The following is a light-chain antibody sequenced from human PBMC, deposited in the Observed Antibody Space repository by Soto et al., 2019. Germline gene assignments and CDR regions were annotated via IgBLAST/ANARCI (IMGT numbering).Light chain of an antibody. Sequence: IQVTQSPSSLSASVGDRFTITFRASQDISSYLAWYQQKPGKAPTLLIYAASTLQSGVPSRFSGSGFGTDFTLTISSLQAEDFASYYCQQLRSYPSTFGGGTKV. CDR2: AAS. V-gene: IGKV1-9*01. J-gene: IGKJ4*01. CDR1: QDISSY. CDR3: QQLRSYPST.